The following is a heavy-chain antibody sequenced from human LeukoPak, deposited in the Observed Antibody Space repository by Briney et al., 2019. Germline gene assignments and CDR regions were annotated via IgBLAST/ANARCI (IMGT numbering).Heavy chain of an antibody. CDR2: IYYSGST. D-gene: IGHD1-26*01. CDR3: ARRVTFGSYYVDY. CDR1: GGSISSGSYY. Sequence: SETLSLTCTVSGGSISSGSYYWSWIRQPPGKGLEWIGYIYYSGSTNYNPSLKSRVAISVDTSKNQFSLKLSSVTAADTAVYYCARRVTFGSYYVDYWGQGTLVTVSS. J-gene: IGHJ4*02. V-gene: IGHV4-61*01.